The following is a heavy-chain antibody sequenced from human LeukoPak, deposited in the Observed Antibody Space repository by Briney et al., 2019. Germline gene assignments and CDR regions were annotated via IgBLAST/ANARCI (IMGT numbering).Heavy chain of an antibody. CDR1: EFSVGSNY. CDR3: VRDWGYDSSGYWQKYFDT. J-gene: IGHJ4*02. V-gene: IGHV3-66*01. Sequence: SGGSLRLSCAASEFSVGSNYMTWVRQAPGKGLEWVSLIYSGGSTYYADSVKGRFTISRDNSKNTLYLQMNSLRAEDTAVYYCVRDWGYDSSGYWQKYFDTWGQGTLVTVSS. D-gene: IGHD3-22*01. CDR2: IYSGGST.